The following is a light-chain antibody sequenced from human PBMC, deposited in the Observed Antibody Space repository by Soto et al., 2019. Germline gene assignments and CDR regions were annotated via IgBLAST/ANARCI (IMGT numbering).Light chain of an antibody. J-gene: IGKJ5*01. Sequence: DIQMTQSPSSLSASVGDRVTITCRASQDISNYLNWYQQRPGKAPKLLIYDASNLERGVPSMFSGAGSGTYCTFAITSLQPEDVATYYCQQSDSLPITFGQGTRLEI. CDR1: QDISNY. CDR2: DAS. CDR3: QQSDSLPIT. V-gene: IGKV1-33*01.